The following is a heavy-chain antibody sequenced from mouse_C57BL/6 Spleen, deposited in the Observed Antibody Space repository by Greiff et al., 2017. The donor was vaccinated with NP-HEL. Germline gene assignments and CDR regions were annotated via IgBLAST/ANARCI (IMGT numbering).Heavy chain of an antibody. V-gene: IGHV7-3*01. CDR1: GFTFTDYY. D-gene: IGHD2-4*01. CDR2: IRNKANGYTT. CDR3: ARSLYDYDWYFDV. J-gene: IGHJ1*03. Sequence: EVQLVESGGGLVQPGGSLSLSCAASGFTFTDYYMSWVRQPPGKALEWLGFIRNKANGYTTEYSASVKGRFTISRDNSQSILYLQMNALRAEDSATYYCARSLYDYDWYFDVWGTGTTVTVSS.